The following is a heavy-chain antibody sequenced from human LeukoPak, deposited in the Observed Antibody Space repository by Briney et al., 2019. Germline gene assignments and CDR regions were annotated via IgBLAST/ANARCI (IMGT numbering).Heavy chain of an antibody. D-gene: IGHD6-13*01. J-gene: IGHJ4*02. V-gene: IGHV3-9*01. Sequence: PGGSLRLSCAASGFTFDDYAMHWARQAPGKGLEWVSGISWNSGSIGYADSVKGRFTISRDNAKNSLYLQMNSLRAEDTALYYCAKDRAGYFDYWGQGTLVTVSS. CDR2: ISWNSGSI. CDR3: AKDRAGYFDY. CDR1: GFTFDDYA.